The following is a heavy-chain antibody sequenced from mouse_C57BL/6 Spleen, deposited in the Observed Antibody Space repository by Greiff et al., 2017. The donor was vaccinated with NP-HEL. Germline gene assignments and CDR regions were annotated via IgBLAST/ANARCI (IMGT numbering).Heavy chain of an antibody. J-gene: IGHJ1*03. D-gene: IGHD1-1*01. Sequence: QVQLQQSGAELVRPGTSVKVSCKASGYAFTNYLIEWVKQRPGQGLEWIGVINPGSGGTNYNEKFKGKATLTADKSSSTAYMQLSSLTSEDSAVYFCARGTDYGSSYWYFDVWGTGTTVTVSS. CDR1: GYAFTNYL. CDR2: INPGSGGT. CDR3: ARGTDYGSSYWYFDV. V-gene: IGHV1-54*01.